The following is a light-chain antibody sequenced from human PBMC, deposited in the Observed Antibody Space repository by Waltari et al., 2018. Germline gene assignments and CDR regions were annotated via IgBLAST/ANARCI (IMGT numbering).Light chain of an antibody. V-gene: IGKV4-1*01. CDR2: WAA. CDR1: QSILYNANDKNY. J-gene: IGKJ1*01. Sequence: IVMTQSPDSLAVSLGERATINCKSSQSILYNANDKNYLAWYQQKPGQHPKLLIYWAATREAGVPDRFSGSGSGTDFTLTISSLQAEDVAVYYCLQYYSRRTFGQGTKVEI. CDR3: LQYYSRRT.